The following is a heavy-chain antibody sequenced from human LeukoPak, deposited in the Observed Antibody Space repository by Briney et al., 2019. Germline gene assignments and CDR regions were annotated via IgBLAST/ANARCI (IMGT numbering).Heavy chain of an antibody. J-gene: IGHJ4*02. Sequence: GASVKVSCKASGYTFTSYGLSWVRQAPGQGLEWMGWLSTYNGNTDYAQKLQGRVTMTTDTSTSTAYMELRSLRSDDTAVYYCARDRTSLSDPIVHDYWGQGTLVTVSS. CDR3: ARDRTSLSDPIVHDY. D-gene: IGHD2/OR15-2a*01. V-gene: IGHV1-18*01. CDR2: LSTYNGNT. CDR1: GYTFTSYG.